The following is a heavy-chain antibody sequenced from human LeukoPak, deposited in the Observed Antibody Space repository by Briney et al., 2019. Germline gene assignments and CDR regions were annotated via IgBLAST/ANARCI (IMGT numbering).Heavy chain of an antibody. V-gene: IGHV4-34*01. Sequence: SETLSLTCAVYGGSFSCYYWSWIRQPPGKGLEWIGEINHSGSTNYNPSLKSRVTISVDTSKNQFSLKLSSVTAADTAVYYCASVGYWGQGTVVTVSS. CDR2: INHSGST. CDR3: ASVGY. CDR1: GGSFSCYY. J-gene: IGHJ4*02.